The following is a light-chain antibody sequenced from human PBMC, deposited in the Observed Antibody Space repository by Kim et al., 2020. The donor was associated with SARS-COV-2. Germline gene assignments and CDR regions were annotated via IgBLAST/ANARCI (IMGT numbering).Light chain of an antibody. CDR1: SLRKNF. Sequence: SSELTQDPAVSVALGQTVRITCQGDSLRKNFATWYQQKPGQAPVLVFYGRNFRPSGIPDRFSGSNSDNTASLTITGAQAGDEADYYRSSRDGDSYHHVFGAGTKVSVL. J-gene: IGLJ1*01. CDR2: GRN. V-gene: IGLV3-19*01. CDR3: SSRDGDSYHHV.